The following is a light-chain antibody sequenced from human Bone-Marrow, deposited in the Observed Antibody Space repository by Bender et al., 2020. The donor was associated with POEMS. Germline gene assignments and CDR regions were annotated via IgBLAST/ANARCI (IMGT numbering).Light chain of an antibody. Sequence: QSALTQPPSASGSPGQSVTISCTGTSSDVGGYDYVSWYQQHPGKAPKLIIYDVSNRPSGVSHRFSGSKSGTSASLAISGLRSEDEADYYCAAWDDSFWVFGGGTKLTVL. CDR2: DVS. CDR1: SSDVGGYDY. V-gene: IGLV2-14*03. CDR3: AAWDDSFWV. J-gene: IGLJ3*02.